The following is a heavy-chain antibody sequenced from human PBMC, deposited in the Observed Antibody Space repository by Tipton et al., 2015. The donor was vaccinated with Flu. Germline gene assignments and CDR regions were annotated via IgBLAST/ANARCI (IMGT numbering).Heavy chain of an antibody. CDR3: ARGYDILTDGGGYFDY. Sequence: SLRLSCAASGFTFSSYAMHWVRQAPGKRLEWVAGIWYDGSNKYYADSVKGRFTISRDNSKNTLYLQMNSLRAEDTAVYYCARGYDILTDGGGYFDYWGQGTLVTVSS. CDR1: GFTFSSYA. CDR2: IWYDGSNK. V-gene: IGHV3-33*01. J-gene: IGHJ4*02. D-gene: IGHD3-9*01.